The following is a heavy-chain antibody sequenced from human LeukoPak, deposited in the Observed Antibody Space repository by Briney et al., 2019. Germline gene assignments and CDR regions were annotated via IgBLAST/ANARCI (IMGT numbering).Heavy chain of an antibody. D-gene: IGHD6-13*01. CDR1: GYTFTGYY. V-gene: IGHV1-2*02. J-gene: IGHJ6*02. CDR3: ARARIAAAGAYYYGMDV. CDR2: INPNSGGT. Sequence: GASVKVSCKASGYTFTGYYMHWVRQAPGQGLEWMGWINPNSGGTNYAQKFQGRVTMTRDTSISTAYMELSRLRSDDTAVYYCARARIAAAGAYYYGMDVWGQGTTVTVSS.